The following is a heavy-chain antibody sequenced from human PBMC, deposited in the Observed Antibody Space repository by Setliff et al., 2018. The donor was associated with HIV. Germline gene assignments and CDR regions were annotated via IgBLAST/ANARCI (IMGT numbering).Heavy chain of an antibody. CDR2: INHSGST. Sequence: SETLSLTCAVYGGSFSDYYWSWIRQPPGKGLEWIGEINHSGSTNYNPSLKSRVTISVDTSKNQFSLKLSSVTAADTATYYCARAFFFDTSGYRSYYHYMDVWGKGTTVTVSS. D-gene: IGHD3-22*01. J-gene: IGHJ6*03. CDR1: GGSFSDYY. V-gene: IGHV4-34*01. CDR3: ARAFFFDTSGYRSYYHYMDV.